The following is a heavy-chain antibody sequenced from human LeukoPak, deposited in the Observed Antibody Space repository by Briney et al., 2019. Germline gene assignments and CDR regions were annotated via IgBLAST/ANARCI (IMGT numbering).Heavy chain of an antibody. CDR2: INPDGGST. D-gene: IGHD2-2*01. CDR1: GYTFTAYY. V-gene: IGHV1-46*01. J-gene: IGHJ6*02. CDR3: AIKGRDFEVAPTAMKHNYGMDV. Sequence: ASVKVSCKASGYTFTAYYVHWVRQAPGQGLEWMGRINPDGGSTNYAQQFQGRVTMTRDTSTSTVFMELSSLRSEDTAVYYCAIKGRDFEVAPTAMKHNYGMDVWGQGTTVTVSS.